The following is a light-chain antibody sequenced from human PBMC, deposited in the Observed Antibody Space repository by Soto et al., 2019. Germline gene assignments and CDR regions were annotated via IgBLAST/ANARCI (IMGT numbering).Light chain of an antibody. CDR3: QSYDRSLSGYV. V-gene: IGLV1-40*01. CDR2: ANG. J-gene: IGLJ1*01. CDR1: GSNIGAGYD. Sequence: QSVLTQPPSVSGAPGQRVTISCTGSGSNIGAGYDVHWYQQLPGTAPKLLIYANGNRPSGVPDRFSGSKSGTSASLAITGLQAEDEADYYCQSYDRSLSGYVLGTGTKVTVL.